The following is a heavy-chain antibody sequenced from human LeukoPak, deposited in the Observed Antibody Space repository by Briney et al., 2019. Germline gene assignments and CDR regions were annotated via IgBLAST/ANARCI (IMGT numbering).Heavy chain of an antibody. J-gene: IGHJ4*02. CDR2: INSDGSST. V-gene: IGHV3-74*01. Sequence: TGGSLRLSCAASGFTSSSYWMYWVRKAPGKGLVWVSRINSDGSSTSYADSVKGRSTISRDNAKNTLYLQMNSLRAEDTAVYYCARDLTPPHFDYWGQGTLVTVSS. CDR3: ARDLTPPHFDY. CDR1: GFTSSSYW.